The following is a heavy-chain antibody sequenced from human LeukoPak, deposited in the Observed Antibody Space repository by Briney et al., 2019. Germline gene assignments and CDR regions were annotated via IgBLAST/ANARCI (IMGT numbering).Heavy chain of an antibody. V-gene: IGHV1-69*06. D-gene: IGHD1-26*01. CDR3: ARVPSGSYGYYYYYYMDV. CDR1: GYTFTSYD. J-gene: IGHJ6*03. Sequence: SVKVSCKASGYTFTSYDINWVRQAPGQGLEWMGGIIPIFGTANYAQKFQGRVTITADKSTSTAYMELSSLRSEDTAVYYCARVPSGSYGYYYYYYMDVWGKGTTVTVSS. CDR2: IIPIFGTA.